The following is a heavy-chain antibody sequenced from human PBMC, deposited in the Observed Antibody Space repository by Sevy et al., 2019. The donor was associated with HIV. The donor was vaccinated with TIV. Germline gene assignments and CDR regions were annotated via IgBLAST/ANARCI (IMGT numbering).Heavy chain of an antibody. CDR3: ARVNSAAADPWDCYYGMDV. V-gene: IGHV3-30-3*01. CDR2: ISYDGSNK. Sequence: GGSLRLSCAASGFTFSSYAMHWVRQAPGKGLEWVAVISYDGSNKYYADSVKGRFTISKDNPKNTLYLQMNSLRAEDTAVYYCARVNSAAADPWDCYYGMDVWGQGTTVTVSS. CDR1: GFTFSSYA. J-gene: IGHJ6*02. D-gene: IGHD6-13*01.